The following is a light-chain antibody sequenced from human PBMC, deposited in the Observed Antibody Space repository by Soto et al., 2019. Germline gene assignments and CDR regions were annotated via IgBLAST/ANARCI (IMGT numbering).Light chain of an antibody. CDR2: DAA. J-gene: IGKJ1*01. CDR3: KHRSSWPRS. Sequence: DIVLTQSPATLSFSPGDRATLSCRASQSVGTSLAWYKQQPGQAPRLLIHDAAYRASGIPERFRGSGSGTAFSLAISSLEPDDCAVYYCKHRSSWPRSFGRGTKVEV. V-gene: IGKV3-11*01. CDR1: QSVGTS.